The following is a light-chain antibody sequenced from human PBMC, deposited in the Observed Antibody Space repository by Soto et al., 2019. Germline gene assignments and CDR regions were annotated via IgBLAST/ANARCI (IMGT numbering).Light chain of an antibody. J-gene: IGKJ5*01. Sequence: EIVLTQSPGTLYLSPGERATLSCRTGQIVTNSYLAWYQQKPGQAPRLLIYGASTRATGIPGRFSGSGSGTDFTLTINRLEPEDCAVYFCQQYGDSPVTFGQGTRLDIQ. CDR1: QIVTNSY. V-gene: IGKV3-20*01. CDR2: GAS. CDR3: QQYGDSPVT.